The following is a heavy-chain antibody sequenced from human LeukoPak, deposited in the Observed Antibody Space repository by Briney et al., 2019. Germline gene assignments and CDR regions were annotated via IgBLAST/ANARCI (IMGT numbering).Heavy chain of an antibody. V-gene: IGHV3-23*01. CDR3: AKGSGYSYGYFDY. CDR1: GFTFSSYA. CDR2: ISGSGGST. Sequence: GGSLRLSCAVSGFTFSSYAMSWVRQAPGKGLEWVSAISGSGGSTYYGDSVKGRFTISRDNSKNTLYLQMNSLRAEDTAVYYCAKGSGYSYGYFDYWGQGTLVTVSS. J-gene: IGHJ4*02. D-gene: IGHD5-18*01.